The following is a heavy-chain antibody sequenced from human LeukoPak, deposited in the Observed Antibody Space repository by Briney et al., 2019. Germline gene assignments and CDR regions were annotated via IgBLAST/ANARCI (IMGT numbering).Heavy chain of an antibody. D-gene: IGHD6-19*01. J-gene: IGHJ4*02. V-gene: IGHV3-21*01. CDR2: ISSSSSYI. Sequence: GGSLRLSCAASGFTFSSYRMNWVRQAPGKGLEWVSSISSSSSYIYYADSVKGRFTISRDNAKNSLYLQMNSLRAEDTAVYSCARALAVAGTSLGYWRQGTLVTVSS. CDR1: GFTFSSYR. CDR3: ARALAVAGTSLGY.